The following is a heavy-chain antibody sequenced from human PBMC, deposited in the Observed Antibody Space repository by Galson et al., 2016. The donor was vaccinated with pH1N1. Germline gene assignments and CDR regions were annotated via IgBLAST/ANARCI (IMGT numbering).Heavy chain of an antibody. J-gene: IGHJ4*02. CDR1: GYTFTREY. D-gene: IGHD7-27*01. CDR2: IDPSNGGT. Sequence: SVKVSCKASGYTFTREYIHWVRQAPGQGLEWMGVIDPSNGGTTYSQNFQGLVTMTRDTSTSTVYMELRGLKSEDTAVYYCIRDLGRLRDFWGQGTLVTVSS. V-gene: IGHV1-46*03. CDR3: IRDLGRLRDF.